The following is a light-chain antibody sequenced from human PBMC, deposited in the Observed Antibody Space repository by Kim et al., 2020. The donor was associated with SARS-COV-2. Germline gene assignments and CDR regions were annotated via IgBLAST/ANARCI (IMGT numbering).Light chain of an antibody. Sequence: QSALTQPASVSGSPGQSLTISCTGTSSDVGGYNYVSWYQQHPGKAPKLMIYDVSNRPSGVSNRFSGSKSGNTASLTISGLQAEDEADYYCSSYTSSSTLEFGGGTKLT. CDR1: SSDVGGYNY. V-gene: IGLV2-14*03. J-gene: IGLJ2*01. CDR2: DVS. CDR3: SSYTSSSTLE.